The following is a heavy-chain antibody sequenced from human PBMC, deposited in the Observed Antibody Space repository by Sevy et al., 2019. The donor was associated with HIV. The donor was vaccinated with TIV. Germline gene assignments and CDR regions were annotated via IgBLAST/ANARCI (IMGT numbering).Heavy chain of an antibody. CDR1: GGSISSYY. CDR3: ARGVTSIVATINYYYYGMDV. V-gene: IGHV4-4*07. D-gene: IGHD5-12*01. J-gene: IGHJ6*02. CDR2: IYTSGST. Sequence: SETLSLTCTVSGGSISSYYWSWIRQPAGKGLEWIGRIYTSGSTNYNPSLKSRVTMSVDTSKNQFSLKLSSVTAADTAVYYGARGVTSIVATINYYYYGMDVWGQGTTVTVSS.